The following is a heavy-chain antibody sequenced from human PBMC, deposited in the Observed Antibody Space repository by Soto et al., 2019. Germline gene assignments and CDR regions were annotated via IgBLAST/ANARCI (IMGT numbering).Heavy chain of an antibody. D-gene: IGHD3-9*01. J-gene: IGHJ4*02. CDR3: AKLTDS. CDR2: FTASGAT. Sequence: EVQLLESGGGLVQPGGSLRLSCEVSGLTFSSNSMSWVRQAPGKGLEWISTFTASGATYYADSVKGRFTISRDNSKNTLLLQMNSLRADDTAIYYCAKLTDSWGQGTLVPVSS. CDR1: GLTFSSNS. V-gene: IGHV3-23*01.